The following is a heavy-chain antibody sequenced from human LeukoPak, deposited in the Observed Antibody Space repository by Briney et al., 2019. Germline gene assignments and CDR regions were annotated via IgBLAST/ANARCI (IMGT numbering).Heavy chain of an antibody. D-gene: IGHD2-2*01. CDR1: GGSISNYF. CDR3: ARDKGMRGPAAKALDP. CDR2: IHYSGST. Sequence: PSETLSLTCTVSGGSISNYFWSWIRQPPGKGLEYIGYIHYSGSTNYNPSLKSRVTLSVDTSKNQFSLKLSSVTAADTAVYYCARDKGMRGPAAKALDPWGQGTLVTVSS. J-gene: IGHJ5*02. V-gene: IGHV4-59*01.